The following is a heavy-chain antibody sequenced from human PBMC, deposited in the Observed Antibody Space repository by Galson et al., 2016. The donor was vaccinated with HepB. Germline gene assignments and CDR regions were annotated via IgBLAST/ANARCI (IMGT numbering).Heavy chain of an antibody. CDR1: GFTFGNYV. V-gene: IGHV3-23*01. CDR3: AKVDCGGDCKRFDY. Sequence: SLRLSCAASGFTFGNYVMSWVRQAPGKGLEWVSSITNIGGNTHYADSVKGRFTISRDNSKNTLYLQMSSLRAEDTALYYCAKVDCGGDCKRFDYWGQGTLVTVSS. CDR2: ITNIGGNT. J-gene: IGHJ4*02. D-gene: IGHD2-21*02.